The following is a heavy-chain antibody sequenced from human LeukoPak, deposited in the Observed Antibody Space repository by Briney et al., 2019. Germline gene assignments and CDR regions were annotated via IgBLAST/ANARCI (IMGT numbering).Heavy chain of an antibody. CDR2: ISYDGSNK. Sequence: PGGSLRLSCAASGFTFRSYAMPWVRQAPGKGLEWVAVISYDGSNKYYADSVKGRFTISRDNSKNTLYLQMNSLRAEDTAVYYCARDLEGIVGTNFDYWGQGTLVTVSS. J-gene: IGHJ4*02. CDR3: ARDLEGIVGTNFDY. CDR1: GFTFRSYA. V-gene: IGHV3-30-3*01. D-gene: IGHD1-26*01.